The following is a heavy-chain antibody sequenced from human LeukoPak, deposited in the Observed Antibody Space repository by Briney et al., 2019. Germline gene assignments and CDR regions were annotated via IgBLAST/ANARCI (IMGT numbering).Heavy chain of an antibody. V-gene: IGHV4-61*01. CDR3: ARDRRGYYDSSGYFDY. D-gene: IGHD3-22*01. CDR2: IDYNGST. Sequence: SETLSLTCTVSGDSVSSDSYYWSWIRQPPGKGLEWIAHIDYNGSTKYNPSLKSRVTITLDTSKNQFSLKLSSVTAADTAVYYCARDRRGYYDSSGYFDYWGQGTLVTVSS. J-gene: IGHJ4*02. CDR1: GDSVSSDSYY.